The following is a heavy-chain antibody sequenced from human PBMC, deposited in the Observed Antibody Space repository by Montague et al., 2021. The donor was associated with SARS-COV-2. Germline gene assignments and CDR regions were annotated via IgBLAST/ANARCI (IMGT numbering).Heavy chain of an antibody. Sequence: SETLSLTCTVSGGSISNSIYYWCWIRQPPGKLLEWMGSIHYTGTTYYHSPLKRRATISMNTSNNQSLLQLTFVTAADTAVYYCARPGRGYSYGLDAFEVWGQGTMVTVS. D-gene: IGHD5-18*01. J-gene: IGHJ3*01. CDR1: GGSISNSIYY. CDR3: ARPGRGYSYGLDAFEV. CDR2: IHYTGTT. V-gene: IGHV4-39*01.